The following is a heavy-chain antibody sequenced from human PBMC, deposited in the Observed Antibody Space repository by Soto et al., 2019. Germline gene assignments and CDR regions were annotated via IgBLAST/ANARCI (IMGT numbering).Heavy chain of an antibody. CDR1: GFTFSSYW. CDR2: INSDESST. V-gene: IGHV3-74*01. Sequence: PGGSLRLSCAASGFTFSSYWMHWVRQAPGKGLVWVSRINSDESSTSYTDSVKGRFTVSRDNAKNSLYLQMNSLRAEDTAVYYCAREWDGDGYNSGWFDPWGQGTLVTVSS. CDR3: AREWDGDGYNSGWFDP. D-gene: IGHD5-12*01. J-gene: IGHJ5*02.